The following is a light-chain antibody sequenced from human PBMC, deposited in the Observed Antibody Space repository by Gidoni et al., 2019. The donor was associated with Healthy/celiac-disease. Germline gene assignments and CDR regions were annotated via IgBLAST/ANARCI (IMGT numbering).Light chain of an antibody. CDR3: QQRSNWLPIT. V-gene: IGKV3-11*01. CDR1: QSVSSY. Sequence: EIVLTQSPATLSLSPGERATLSCRASQSVSSYLAWYQQKPGQAPRLLIYDASNRATGIPARFSGSGSGTDFTLTISSLEPEDFAGYYCQQRSNWLPITFXQXTRLEIK. CDR2: DAS. J-gene: IGKJ5*01.